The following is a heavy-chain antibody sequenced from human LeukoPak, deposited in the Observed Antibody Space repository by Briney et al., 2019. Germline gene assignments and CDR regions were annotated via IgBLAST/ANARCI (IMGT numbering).Heavy chain of an antibody. CDR1: GGSISSYY. D-gene: IGHD5-18*01. CDR2: INHSGST. V-gene: IGHV4-34*01. J-gene: IGHJ4*02. Sequence: SETLSLTCTVSGGSISSYYWSWIRQPPGKGLEWIGEINHSGSTNYNPSLKSRVTISVDTSKNQFSLKLSSVTAADTAVYYCASMVGYSYGLSFDYWGQGTLVTVSS. CDR3: ASMVGYSYGLSFDY.